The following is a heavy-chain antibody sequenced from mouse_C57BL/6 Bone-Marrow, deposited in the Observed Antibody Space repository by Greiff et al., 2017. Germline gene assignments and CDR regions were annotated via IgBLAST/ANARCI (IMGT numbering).Heavy chain of an antibody. V-gene: IGHV5-9-1*02. J-gene: IGHJ3*01. CDR3: TRGGDYGAFAY. CDR2: ISSGGDYI. CDR1: GFTFSSYA. Sequence: EVKLEESGEGLVKPGGSLKLSCAASGFTFSSYAMSWVRQTPEKRLEWFAYISSGGDYIYYADTVKGRFTISRDNARNTLYLQMSSLKSEDTAMYYCTRGGDYGAFAYWGQGTLVTVSA. D-gene: IGHD2-4*01.